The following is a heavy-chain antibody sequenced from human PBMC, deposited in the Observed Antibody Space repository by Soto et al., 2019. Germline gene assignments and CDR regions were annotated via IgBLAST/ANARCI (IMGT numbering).Heavy chain of an antibody. J-gene: IGHJ6*02. Sequence: PSETLSLTCTVSGGSISSYYWSWIRQPPGKGLEWIGYIYYSGSTNYDPSLKSRVTISVDTSKNQFSLKLSSVTAADTAVYYCARGAADRSLSGMDVWGQGTTVTVSS. V-gene: IGHV4-59*01. CDR3: ARGAADRSLSGMDV. CDR1: GGSISSYY. D-gene: IGHD6-6*01. CDR2: IYYSGST.